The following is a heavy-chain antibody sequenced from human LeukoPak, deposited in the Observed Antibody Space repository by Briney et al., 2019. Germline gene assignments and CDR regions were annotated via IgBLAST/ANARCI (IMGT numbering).Heavy chain of an antibody. J-gene: IGHJ4*02. Sequence: ESGPTLVNPTQTLTLTCTFSGFSLSTSGMRVSWIRQPPGKALEWLARIDWDDDKFYSTSLKTRLTISKDTSKNQVVLTMTNMDPVDTATYYCARITPAGGSYSFDYWGQGTLVTVSS. CDR3: ARITPAGGSYSFDY. V-gene: IGHV2-70*04. CDR2: IDWDDDK. CDR1: GFSLSTSGMR. D-gene: IGHD1-26*01.